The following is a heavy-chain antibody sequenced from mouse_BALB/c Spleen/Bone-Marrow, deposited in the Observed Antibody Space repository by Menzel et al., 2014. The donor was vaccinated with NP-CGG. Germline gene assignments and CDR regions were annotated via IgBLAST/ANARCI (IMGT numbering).Heavy chain of an antibody. V-gene: IGHV1S137*01. J-gene: IGHJ4*01. Sequence: QVQLQQPGVELVRPGVSVKISCKGSGYTFTDYTMHWVKQSHAKSLEWIGVISTYYGDASYNQKFKGKATMTVDKSSSTAYMELARLTSEDSAIYYCARVITTGYYGMDYWGQGTSVTVSS. CDR2: ISTYYGDA. CDR1: GYTFTDYT. D-gene: IGHD2-4*01. CDR3: ARVITTGYYGMDY.